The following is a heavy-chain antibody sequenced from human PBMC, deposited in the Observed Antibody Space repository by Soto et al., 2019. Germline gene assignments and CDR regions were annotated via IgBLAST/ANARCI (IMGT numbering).Heavy chain of an antibody. J-gene: IGHJ5*02. D-gene: IGHD2-15*01. Sequence: GGSLRLSCAASGFSFDDYAMHWVRQAPGKGLEWVSGISWNSGSIVYADSVKGRFTISRDNAKNSLYLQMNSLRTEDTALYYCAKVASNFFRSTVVLGWVDPWGQGTLVTVSS. CDR3: AKVASNFFRSTVVLGWVDP. CDR2: ISWNSGSI. V-gene: IGHV3-9*01. CDR1: GFSFDDYA.